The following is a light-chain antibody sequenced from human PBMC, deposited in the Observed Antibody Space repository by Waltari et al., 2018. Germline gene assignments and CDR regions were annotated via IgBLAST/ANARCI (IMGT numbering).Light chain of an antibody. J-gene: IGLJ2*01. CDR3: SSSTSSNTLIL. CDR1: TSDVGGYDS. V-gene: IGLV2-14*03. Sequence: QSALTQPASVSGSPGQPITIPCTGTTSDVGGYDSVSWYQQHPGKAPKLMIYDVGSRPSVVSNRFSGSKSGNTASLTISWLQAEDEADYYCSSSTSSNTLILFGGGTKLTVL. CDR2: DVG.